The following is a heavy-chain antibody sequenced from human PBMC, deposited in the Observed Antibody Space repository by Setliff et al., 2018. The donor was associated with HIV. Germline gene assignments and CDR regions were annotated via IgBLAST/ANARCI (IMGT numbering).Heavy chain of an antibody. D-gene: IGHD3-10*01. J-gene: IGHJ5*02. CDR3: ARSIHGGGSEPFDT. Sequence: PSETLSLTCTVSGGSISNHYWSWIRQPPGKGLQWIGRIYYVGWSKYNPSLEDRVTMSVDTSNNQFSLSLRSVTAADTAIYYCARSIHGGGSEPFDTWGQGILVTVSS. CDR1: GGSISNHY. V-gene: IGHV4-59*11. CDR2: IYYVGWS.